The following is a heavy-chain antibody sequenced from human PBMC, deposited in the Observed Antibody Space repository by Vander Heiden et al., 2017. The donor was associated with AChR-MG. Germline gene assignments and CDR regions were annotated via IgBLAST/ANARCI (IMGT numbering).Heavy chain of an antibody. Sequence: QVQLVESGGGLVKPGGSLRLSCAASGFTFSDYYMRGIRQAPGKGLEWVSYISSSGSTIYYADSVKGRFTISRDNAKNSLYLQMNSLRAEDTAVYYCARELRFLEWLTDYYYYGMDVWGQGTTVTVSS. J-gene: IGHJ6*02. D-gene: IGHD3-3*01. V-gene: IGHV3-11*01. CDR3: ARELRFLEWLTDYYYYGMDV. CDR1: GFTFSDYY. CDR2: ISSSGSTI.